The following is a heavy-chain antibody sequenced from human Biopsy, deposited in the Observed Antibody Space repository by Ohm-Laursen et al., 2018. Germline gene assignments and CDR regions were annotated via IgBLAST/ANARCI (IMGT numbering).Heavy chain of an antibody. Sequence: SLRLSCAASGFTFSNSGLHWVRQAPGKGLEWVAVISYDGSNKYYADSVKGRFTISRDNSKNTLYVQMNSLRAEDTAVYYCAKQGATILSSFDSWGQGTLVTVSS. V-gene: IGHV3-30*18. J-gene: IGHJ5*01. CDR3: AKQGATILSSFDS. D-gene: IGHD3-9*01. CDR1: GFTFSNSG. CDR2: ISYDGSNK.